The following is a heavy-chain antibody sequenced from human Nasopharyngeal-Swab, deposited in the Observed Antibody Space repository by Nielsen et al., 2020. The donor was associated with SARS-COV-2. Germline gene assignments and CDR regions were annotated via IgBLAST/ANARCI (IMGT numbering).Heavy chain of an antibody. CDR1: GFTFSSYG. Sequence: GESLKISCAASGFTFSSYGMHWVRQAPGKGLEWVAVISYDGSNKYYADSVKGRFTISRDNSKNTLYLQMNSLRAEDTAVYSCAKIGGDSTELRAFDIWGQGTMVTVSS. J-gene: IGHJ3*02. CDR2: ISYDGSNK. V-gene: IGHV3-30*18. D-gene: IGHD3-16*01. CDR3: AKIGGDSTELRAFDI.